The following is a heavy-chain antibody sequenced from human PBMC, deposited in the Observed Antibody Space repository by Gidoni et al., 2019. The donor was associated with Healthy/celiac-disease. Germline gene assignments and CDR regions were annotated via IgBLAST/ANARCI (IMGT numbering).Heavy chain of an antibody. J-gene: IGHJ6*02. CDR3: ARILGVPAAIPYYYYYGMDV. CDR1: GFSLSNARMG. D-gene: IGHD2-2*01. CDR2: IFSNDEK. Sequence: QVTLKESGPVLVKPTETLTLTCTVSGFSLSNARMGVSWIRQPPGKALEWLAHIFSNDEKSYSTSLKSRLTISKDTSKSQVVLTMTNMDPVDTATYYCARILGVPAAIPYYYYYGMDVWGQGTTVTVSS. V-gene: IGHV2-26*01.